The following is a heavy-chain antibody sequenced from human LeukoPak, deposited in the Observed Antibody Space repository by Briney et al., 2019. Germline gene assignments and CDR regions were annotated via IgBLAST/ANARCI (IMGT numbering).Heavy chain of an antibody. CDR1: GFSFSSHT. J-gene: IGHJ4*02. D-gene: IGHD5-12*01. V-gene: IGHV3-48*02. CDR3: ARLVAPRYFDY. CDR2: ISSGGSAK. Sequence: GGSLRLSCAASGFSFSSHTMNWVRQAPGKGLEWLSYISSGGSAKYYADSVKGGFTISRDNAENSLYLQMNSLRDDDTAIYYCARLVAPRYFDYWGQGTLVTVSS.